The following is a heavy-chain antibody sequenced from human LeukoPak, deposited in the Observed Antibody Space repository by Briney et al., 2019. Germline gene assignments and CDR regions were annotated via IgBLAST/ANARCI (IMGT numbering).Heavy chain of an antibody. J-gene: IGHJ4*02. D-gene: IGHD5-18*01. V-gene: IGHV4-39*01. CDR3: ARRDGYSYGLNPYDY. CDR2: IYYSGST. Sequence: PGGSLRLSCAASGFTFSSYSMNWIRQPPGKGLEWIGSIYYSGSTYYNPSLKSRVTISVDTSKNQFSLKLSSVTAADTAVYYCARRDGYSYGLNPYDYWGQGTLVTVSS. CDR1: GFTFSSYS.